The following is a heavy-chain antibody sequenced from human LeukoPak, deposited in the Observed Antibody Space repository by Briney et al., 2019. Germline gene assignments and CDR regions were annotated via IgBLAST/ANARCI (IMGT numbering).Heavy chain of an antibody. V-gene: IGHV1-8*01. D-gene: IGHD3-10*01. CDR2: MNPNNGET. CDR1: GYTLTTND. J-gene: IGHJ4*02. CDR3: ARGRGPRTNYNYLDY. Sequence: ASVKVSCKASGYTLTTNDINLLRQAAGHGLEWMGWMNPNNGETVYAQKFQGRVSMTMATSATAAYMELSGLKSEDTAVYFCARGRGPRTNYNYLDYSGQGTLVTVSP.